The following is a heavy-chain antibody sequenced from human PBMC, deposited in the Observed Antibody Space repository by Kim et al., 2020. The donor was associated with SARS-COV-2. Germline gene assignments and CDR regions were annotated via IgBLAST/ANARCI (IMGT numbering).Heavy chain of an antibody. D-gene: IGHD3-9*01. V-gene: IGHV4-34*01. Sequence: SLESRVTISVATSKNQFSLKLSSVTAADTAVYYCATLGAHYDILTGRFDYWGQGTLVTVSS. CDR3: ATLGAHYDILTGRFDY. J-gene: IGHJ4*02.